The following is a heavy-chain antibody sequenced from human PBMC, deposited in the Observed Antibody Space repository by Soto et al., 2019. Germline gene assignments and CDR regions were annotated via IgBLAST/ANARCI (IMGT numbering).Heavy chain of an antibody. Sequence: QVQLVQSGAEVKKPGASVKVSCKASGYTFTSYGISWVRQAPGQGLEWMGWISAYNGNTKNAQKLQGRVTMTTDTSTSPAYMGLRSLRSDDPAVYYCARDSPPVDYWGQGTLVTVSS. CDR1: GYTFTSYG. CDR2: ISAYNGNT. J-gene: IGHJ4*02. V-gene: IGHV1-18*01. CDR3: ARDSPPVDY.